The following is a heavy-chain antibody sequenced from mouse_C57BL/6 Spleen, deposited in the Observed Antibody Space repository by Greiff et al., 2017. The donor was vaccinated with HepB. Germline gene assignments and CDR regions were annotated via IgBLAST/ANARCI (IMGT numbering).Heavy chain of an antibody. J-gene: IGHJ4*01. CDR3: ARDKYGTRAMDY. D-gene: IGHD2-1*01. V-gene: IGHV7-1*01. CDR1: GFTFSDFY. Sequence: EVQVVESGGGLVQSGRSLRLSCATSGFTFSDFYMEWVRQAPGKGLEWIAASRNKANDYTTEYSASVKGRFIVSRDTSQSILYLQMNALRAEDTAIYYCARDKYGTRAMDYWGQGTSVTVSS. CDR2: SRNKANDYTT.